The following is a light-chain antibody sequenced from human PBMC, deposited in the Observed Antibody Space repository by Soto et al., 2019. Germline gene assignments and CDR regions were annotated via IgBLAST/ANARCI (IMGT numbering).Light chain of an antibody. CDR2: AAS. CDR1: QGISTW. Sequence: EIQITQSPCSVSAFVGDRINITCRASQGISTWLAWYQQKPGKAPKLLIYAASRLQSGVPSRFSGSGSGTDFSLTISSLQPEDFATYYCQQANHIPPYTFGQGTKVDIK. V-gene: IGKV1-12*01. CDR3: QQANHIPPYT. J-gene: IGKJ2*01.